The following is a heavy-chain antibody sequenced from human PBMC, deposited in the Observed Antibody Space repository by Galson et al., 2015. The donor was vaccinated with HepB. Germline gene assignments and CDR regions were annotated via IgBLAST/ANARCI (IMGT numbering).Heavy chain of an antibody. Sequence: SVKVSCKASGGTFSSYAISWVRQAPGQGLEWMGGIIPIFGTANYAQKFQGRVAITADESTSTAYMELSSLRSEDTAVYYCARDFWFVEEQEKAPPPRHNWFDPWGQGTLVTVSS. V-gene: IGHV1-69*13. CDR1: GGTFSSYA. D-gene: IGHD3-3*01. J-gene: IGHJ5*02. CDR3: ARDFWFVEEQEKAPPPRHNWFDP. CDR2: IIPIFGTA.